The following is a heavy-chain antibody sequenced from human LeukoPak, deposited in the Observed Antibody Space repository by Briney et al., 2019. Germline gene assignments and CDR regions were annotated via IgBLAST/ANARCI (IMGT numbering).Heavy chain of an antibody. CDR1: GGSISSYY. J-gene: IGHJ4*02. V-gene: IGHV4-59*01. CDR3: GRTEYYFDY. Sequence: PSETLSLTCTVSGGSISSYYWSWIRQSPGKGLEWIGYIYYSGSTNYNPSLKSRVTMSADTSKNQFSLKLSSVTAADTAVYYCGRTEYYFDYWGQGTLVTVSS. D-gene: IGHD3-10*01. CDR2: IYYSGST.